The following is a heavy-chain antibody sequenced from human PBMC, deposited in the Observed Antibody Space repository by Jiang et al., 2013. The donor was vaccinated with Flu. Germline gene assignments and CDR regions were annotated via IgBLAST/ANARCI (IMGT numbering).Heavy chain of an antibody. V-gene: IGHV2-5*02. D-gene: IGHD6-19*01. Sequence: KPTQTLTLTCTFSGFSLSTGGVGVGWIRQPPGKALEWLALIHWDDDKRYSPSLKSRLTITKDTSKNQVVLTMTNMDPVDTATYYCAHSSAMYDSGWYHLFDYWGQGTLVTVSS. CDR3: AHSSAMYDSGWYHLFDY. CDR2: IHWDDDK. CDR1: GFSLSTGGVG. J-gene: IGHJ4*02.